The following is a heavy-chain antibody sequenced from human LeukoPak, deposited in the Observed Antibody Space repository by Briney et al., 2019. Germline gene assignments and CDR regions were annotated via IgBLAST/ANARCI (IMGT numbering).Heavy chain of an antibody. CDR3: ATRTYYYDSSGSHDAFDI. D-gene: IGHD3-22*01. CDR2: IYPGDSDT. CDR1: GYSFTSYW. V-gene: IGHV5-51*01. J-gene: IGHJ3*02. Sequence: GESLKISCKGSGYSFTSYWIGWVRPMPGKGLEWMGIIYPGDSDTRYSPSFQGQVTISADKSISTAYLQWSSLKASDTAMYYCATRTYYYDSSGSHDAFDIWGQGTMVTVSS.